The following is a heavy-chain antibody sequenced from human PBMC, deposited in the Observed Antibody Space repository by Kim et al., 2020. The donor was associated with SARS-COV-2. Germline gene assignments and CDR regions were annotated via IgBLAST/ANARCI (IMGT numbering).Heavy chain of an antibody. D-gene: IGHD6-19*01. J-gene: IGHJ6*02. CDR3: ARENSSGWEVYGMDV. Sequence: DAGKGRFTISRDNSKNTLYLQMNSLRAEDTAVYYCARENSSGWEVYGMDVWGQGTTVTVSS. V-gene: IGHV3-23*01.